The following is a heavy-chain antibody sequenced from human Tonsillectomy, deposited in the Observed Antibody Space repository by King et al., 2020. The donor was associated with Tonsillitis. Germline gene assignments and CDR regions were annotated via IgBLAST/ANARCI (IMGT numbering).Heavy chain of an antibody. J-gene: IGHJ4*02. D-gene: IGHD3-10*01. CDR2: VSRSSNYI. V-gene: IGHV3-21*01. CDR1: GFSFSNYI. CDR3: ARMYARFGEFDY. Sequence: VQLVQSGGGLVKPGGSLRLSCAASGFSFSNYIMHWVRQAPGKGLEWVSSVSRSSNYIYYADSVKGRFTISRDDAKNSLYLQMNSLRAEDTAVYYCARMYARFGEFDYWGQGTLVTVSS.